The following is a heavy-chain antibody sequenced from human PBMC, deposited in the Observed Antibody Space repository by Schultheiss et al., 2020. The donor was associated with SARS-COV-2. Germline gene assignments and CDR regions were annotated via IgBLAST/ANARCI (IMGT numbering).Heavy chain of an antibody. CDR3: ASLIAAAGTSLFDY. CDR2: SSSSSSYI. J-gene: IGHJ4*02. D-gene: IGHD6-13*01. Sequence: GGSLRLSCAASGFTFSSYSMNWVRQAPGKGLEWVSSSSSSSSYIYYADSVKGRFTISRDNSKNTLYLQMNSLRAEDTAVYYCASLIAAAGTSLFDYWGQGTLVTVSS. CDR1: GFTFSSYS. V-gene: IGHV3-21*01.